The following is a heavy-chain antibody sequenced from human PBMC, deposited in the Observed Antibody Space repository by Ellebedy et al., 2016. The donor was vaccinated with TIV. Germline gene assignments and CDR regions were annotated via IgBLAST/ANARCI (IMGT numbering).Heavy chain of an antibody. Sequence: SLKISXATSGIAFSDDTMQWGQEARQRGLEWVSSISCNSTATSYADPMGDRFTIFRDNGKKSLYLQMDKLRPEDTALYYCATDTAEAVSRTKDAYDMWGRGTMVTVSS. D-gene: IGHD1/OR15-1a*01. V-gene: IGHV3-9*01. CDR1: GIAFSDDT. J-gene: IGHJ3*02. CDR2: ISCNSTAT. CDR3: ATDTAEAVSRTKDAYDM.